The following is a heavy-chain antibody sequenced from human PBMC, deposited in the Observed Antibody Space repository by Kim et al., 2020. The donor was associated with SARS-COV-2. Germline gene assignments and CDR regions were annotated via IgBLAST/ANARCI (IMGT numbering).Heavy chain of an antibody. J-gene: IGHJ6*02. CDR3: AKDSIAVASYYYYGMDV. Sequence: VKGRFTISRDNSKNTLYLQMNSLRAEDTAVYYCAKDSIAVASYYYYGMDVWGQGTTVTVSS. D-gene: IGHD6-19*01. V-gene: IGHV3-23*01.